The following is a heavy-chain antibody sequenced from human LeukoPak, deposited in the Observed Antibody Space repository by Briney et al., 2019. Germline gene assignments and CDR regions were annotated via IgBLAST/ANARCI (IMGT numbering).Heavy chain of an antibody. Sequence: SVKVSCKASGGTFSSYAISWVRQAPGQGLEWMGRIIPILGIANYAQKFQGRVTITADKTTSTAYMELSSLRSEDTAVYYCARDFPVLRYFDWLFDYFDYWGQGTLVTVSS. V-gene: IGHV1-69*04. CDR3: ARDFPVLRYFDWLFDYFDY. CDR2: IIPILGIA. J-gene: IGHJ4*02. D-gene: IGHD3-9*01. CDR1: GGTFSSYA.